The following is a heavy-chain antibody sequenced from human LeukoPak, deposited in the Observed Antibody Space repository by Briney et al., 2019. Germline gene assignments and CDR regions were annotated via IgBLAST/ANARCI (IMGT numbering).Heavy chain of an antibody. CDR1: GGSISRYY. CDR2: IYYSGST. CDR3: ARMHRHYDILTGYYRNWFDP. Sequence: SETLSLTCTVSGGSISRYYWSWIRQPPGKGLEWIGYIYYSGSTNYNPSLKSRVTISVDTSKNQFSLKLSSVTAADTAVYYCARMHRHYDILTGYYRNWFDPWGQGTLVTVSS. D-gene: IGHD3-9*01. J-gene: IGHJ5*02. V-gene: IGHV4-59*01.